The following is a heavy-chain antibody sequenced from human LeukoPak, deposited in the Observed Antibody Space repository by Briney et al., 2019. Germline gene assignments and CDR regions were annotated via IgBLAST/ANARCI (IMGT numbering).Heavy chain of an antibody. V-gene: IGHV1-69*04. Sequence: ASVKVSCKVSGGTFRSYGINWVRQAPGQGLEWIGRVIPVFGITHYAQRLQGRVTITADKDTSTVDMELTSLRFEDTAVYYCSRAAGGLVGAMESEYHQYAMDVWGQGTTVTVSS. D-gene: IGHD1-26*01. CDR2: VIPVFGIT. CDR3: SRAAGGLVGAMESEYHQYAMDV. J-gene: IGHJ6*02. CDR1: GGTFRSYG.